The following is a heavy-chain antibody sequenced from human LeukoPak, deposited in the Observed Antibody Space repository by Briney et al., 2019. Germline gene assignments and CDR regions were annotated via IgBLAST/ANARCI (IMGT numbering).Heavy chain of an antibody. CDR1: GFTFTGHS. V-gene: IGHV3-30*04. CDR2: VGNDEKTI. J-gene: IGHJ4*02. CDR3: ARERQMGATPFDY. Sequence: GGSLRLSCVASGFTFTGHSMHWVRQAPGRGLEWVAVVGNDEKTIFYADSLKGRFTISRDNSKNTLFLQMNSLRDEDTAVYYCARERQMGATPFDYWGQGSLVTVSS. D-gene: IGHD1-26*01.